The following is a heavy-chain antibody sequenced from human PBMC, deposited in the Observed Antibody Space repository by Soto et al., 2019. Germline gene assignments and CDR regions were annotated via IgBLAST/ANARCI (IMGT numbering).Heavy chain of an antibody. CDR2: IYYSGST. D-gene: IGHD3-10*01. CDR1: GGSVSSGSYY. Sequence: QVQLQESGPGLVKPSETLSLTCTVSGGSVSSGSYYWSWIRQPPGKGLEWIGYIYYSGSTNYNPSLKSRVTISVDTSKNQFSLKLSSVTAADTAVYYCARITDPPGNMVRGVEDYFDYWGQGTLVTVSS. CDR3: ARITDPPGNMVRGVEDYFDY. J-gene: IGHJ4*02. V-gene: IGHV4-61*01.